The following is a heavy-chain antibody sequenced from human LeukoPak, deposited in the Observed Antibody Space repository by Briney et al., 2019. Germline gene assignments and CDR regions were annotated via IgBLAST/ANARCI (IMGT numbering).Heavy chain of an antibody. J-gene: IGHJ6*03. V-gene: IGHV4-4*07. CDR1: GGSISSYY. D-gene: IGHD3-22*01. CDR3: AREGVMYYYDSSGYYDYYYYMDA. CDR2: IYTSGST. Sequence: KPSETLSLTCTVSGGSISSYYWSWIRQPAGKGLEWIGRIYTSGSTNYNPSLKSRVTMSVDTSKNQFSLKLSSVTAADTAVYYCAREGVMYYYDSSGYYDYYYYMDAWGKGTTVTVSS.